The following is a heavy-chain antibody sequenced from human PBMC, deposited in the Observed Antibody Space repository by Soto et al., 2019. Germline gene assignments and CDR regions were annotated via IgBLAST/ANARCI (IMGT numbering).Heavy chain of an antibody. CDR3: ARFPITMVRGVITGFDY. CDR1: GGSISSYY. Sequence: PSETLSRTCTVSGGSISSYYRSWIRQPPGKGLEWIGYIYYSGSTNYNPSLKSRVTISVDTSKNQFSLKLSSVTAADTAVYYYARFPITMVRGVITGFDYWGQGTLVTVSS. J-gene: IGHJ4*02. V-gene: IGHV4-59*01. CDR2: IYYSGST. D-gene: IGHD3-10*01.